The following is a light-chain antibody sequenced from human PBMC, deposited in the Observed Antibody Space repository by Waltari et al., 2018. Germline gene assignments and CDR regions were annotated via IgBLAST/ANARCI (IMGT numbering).Light chain of an antibody. CDR3: QQYYSAQG. Sequence: DIVMTQSPDSLAVSLGERATINCKSSQSVLHSSNNKNYLAWYQQKPGQTPTLLIYWASTRESGVPDRFSGSGSGTDFTLTISSLQAEDVAVYYCQQYYSAQGFGQGTKVETK. CDR2: WAS. V-gene: IGKV4-1*01. CDR1: QSVLHSSNNKNY. J-gene: IGKJ1*01.